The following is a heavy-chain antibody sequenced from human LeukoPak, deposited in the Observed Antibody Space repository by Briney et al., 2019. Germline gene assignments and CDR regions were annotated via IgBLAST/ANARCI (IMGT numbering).Heavy chain of an antibody. CDR3: ARGRPSTMIVVVIIPLFDY. J-gene: IGHJ4*02. CDR2: TYYSGST. CDR1: GGSISSSSYY. Sequence: SETLSLTCTVSGGSISSSSYYWGWIRQPPGKGLEWIGSTYYSGSTYYNPSLKSRVTISVDTSKNQFSLKLSSVTAADTAVYYCARGRPSTMIVVVIIPLFDYWGQGTLVSVSS. D-gene: IGHD3-22*01. V-gene: IGHV4-39*07.